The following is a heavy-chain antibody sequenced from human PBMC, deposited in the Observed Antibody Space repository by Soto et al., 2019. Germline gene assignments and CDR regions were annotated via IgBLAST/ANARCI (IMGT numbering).Heavy chain of an antibody. CDR1: GFMFSSCW. Sequence: GGSLRLSCAAPGFMFSSCWMHWVRQAPGKGPVWVSRLNSDGRITNYADSVKGRFTVSRDNARNTMYLQTNSLRAEDTAMYYCARGDCSTTNYYQGDWLDPWGQGTLVTVSS. CDR3: ARGDCSTTNYYQGDWLDP. D-gene: IGHD2-2*01. CDR2: LNSDGRIT. J-gene: IGHJ5*02. V-gene: IGHV3-74*01.